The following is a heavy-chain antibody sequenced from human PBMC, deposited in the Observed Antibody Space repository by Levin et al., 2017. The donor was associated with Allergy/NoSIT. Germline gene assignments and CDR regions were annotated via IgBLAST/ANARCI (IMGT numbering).Heavy chain of an antibody. J-gene: IGHJ3*02. CDR3: AKDLYQHRGRAPGI. CDR1: GFTFSHYA. V-gene: IGHV3-23*01. CDR2: ITGSGGSA. D-gene: IGHD1-26*01. Sequence: GGSLRLSCAASGFTFSHYAMNWVRQAPGKGLEWVSTITGSGGSAYYADAVKGRFTISRDNFKNTLYLQMNSLRAEDTALYYCAKDLYQHRGRAPGIWGQGTMVTVSS.